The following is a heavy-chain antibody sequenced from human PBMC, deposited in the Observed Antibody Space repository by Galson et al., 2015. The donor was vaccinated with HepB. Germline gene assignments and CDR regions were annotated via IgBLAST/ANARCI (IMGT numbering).Heavy chain of an antibody. CDR3: ARDKRDRELTIFGVVTRSYYYYYMDV. CDR2: IIPIFGTA. V-gene: IGHV1-69*13. Sequence: SVKVSCKASGGTFSSYAISWVRQAPGQGLEWMGGIIPIFGTANYAQKFQGRVTITADESTSTAYMELSSLRSEDTAVYYCARDKRDRELTIFGVVTRSYYYYYMDVWGKGTTVTVSS. J-gene: IGHJ6*03. CDR1: GGTFSSYA. D-gene: IGHD3-3*01.